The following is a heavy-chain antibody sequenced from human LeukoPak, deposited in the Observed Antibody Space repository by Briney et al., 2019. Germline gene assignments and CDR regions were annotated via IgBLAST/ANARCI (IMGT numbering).Heavy chain of an antibody. D-gene: IGHD2-15*01. V-gene: IGHV3-23*01. CDR2: VSGSGDSA. J-gene: IGHJ3*02. Sequence: PGGSLRLSCAASGFTFSSYGMSWVRQAPGKGLEWVSIVSGSGDSAAYPNSVKGRFTISRDNSKNTLYMQMNSLRAEDTAVYYCAKVRRNCSGGSCYSISSAFDIWGQGTMVTVSS. CDR1: GFTFSSYG. CDR3: AKVRRNCSGGSCYSISSAFDI.